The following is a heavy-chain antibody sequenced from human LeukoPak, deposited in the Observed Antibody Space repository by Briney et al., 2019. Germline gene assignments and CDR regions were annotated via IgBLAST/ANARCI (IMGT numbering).Heavy chain of an antibody. CDR2: IYYSGST. CDR1: GGSISSSSYY. V-gene: IGHV4-39*01. J-gene: IGHJ4*02. D-gene: IGHD3-22*01. CDR3: ARLYYDSSGYYQICYFDY. Sequence: SETLSLTCTVSGGSISSSSYYWGWIRQPPGTGLEWIGSIYYSGSTYYNPPLKSRVTISVDTSKNQFSLNLSSVTAADTAVYYCARLYYDSSGYYQICYFDYWGQGTLATVSS.